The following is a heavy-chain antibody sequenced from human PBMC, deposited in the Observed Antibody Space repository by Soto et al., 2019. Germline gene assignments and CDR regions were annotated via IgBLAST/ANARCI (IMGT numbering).Heavy chain of an antibody. Sequence: GESLKISCKGSGYSFTSCWIGWVRQMPVKGLEWMGIIYPGDSDTRYSPSFQGQVTISADKSISTAYLQWSSLKASDTAMYYCARQGDGSGSYYYYYYGMDVWGQGTTVTVS. D-gene: IGHD3-10*01. V-gene: IGHV5-51*01. CDR1: GYSFTSCW. J-gene: IGHJ6*02. CDR2: IYPGDSDT. CDR3: ARQGDGSGSYYYYYYGMDV.